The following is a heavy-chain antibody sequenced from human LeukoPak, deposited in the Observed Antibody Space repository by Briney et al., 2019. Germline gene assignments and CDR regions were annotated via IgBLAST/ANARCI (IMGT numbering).Heavy chain of an antibody. J-gene: IGHJ4*02. Sequence: PGGTLRLSYAASGFTFSSYGMSWVRQAPGKGLEWVSAISGSGGSTYYADSVKGRFTISRDNSKNTLYLQMNSLRAEDTAVYYCARGVIDYICPFDYWGQGTLVTVSS. CDR3: ARGVIDYICPFDY. CDR2: ISGSGGST. CDR1: GFTFSSYG. V-gene: IGHV3-23*01. D-gene: IGHD3-16*02.